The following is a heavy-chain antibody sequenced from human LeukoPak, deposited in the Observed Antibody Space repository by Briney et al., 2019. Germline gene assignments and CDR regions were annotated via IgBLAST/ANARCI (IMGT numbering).Heavy chain of an antibody. D-gene: IGHD3-10*01. V-gene: IGHV3-21*01. Sequence: GGSLTLSCAPSGLTFSRYSMNWVRQAPGKALEWVSSISSSSSYIYYADSVKGRFTISRDNAKNSLFLQMNSLRAEDTAVYYCARERGSGSYYEPLDYWGQGTLVTVSS. CDR3: ARERGSGSYYEPLDY. CDR2: ISSSSSYI. J-gene: IGHJ4*02. CDR1: GLTFSRYS.